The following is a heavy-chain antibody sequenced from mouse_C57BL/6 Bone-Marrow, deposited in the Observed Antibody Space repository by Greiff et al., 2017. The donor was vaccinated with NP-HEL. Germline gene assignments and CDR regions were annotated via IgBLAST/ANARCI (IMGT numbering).Heavy chain of an antibody. J-gene: IGHJ3*01. CDR3: TKGAWFAY. CDR1: GFNIKDDY. CDR2: IDPENGDT. Sequence: EVQLQQSGAELVRPGASVKLSCTASGFNIKDDYMHWVKQRPEQGLEWIGWIDPENGDTEYASKFQGKATRTADTSSNTAYLQLSSLTAEDTAVYYCTKGAWFAYWGQGTLVTVSA. V-gene: IGHV14-4*01.